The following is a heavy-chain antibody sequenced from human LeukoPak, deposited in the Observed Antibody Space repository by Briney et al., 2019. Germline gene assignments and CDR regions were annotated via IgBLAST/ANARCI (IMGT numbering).Heavy chain of an antibody. V-gene: IGHV4-59*01. CDR1: GGSISSYY. J-gene: IGHJ4*02. D-gene: IGHD6-13*01. Sequence: SETLSLTCTVSGGSISSYYWSWIRQPPGKGLEWIGYIYYSGSTNYNPSLKSRVTISVDTSKNQFSLKLSSVTAADTAVYYCARAGGSWYFDYWGQGTLVTVSS. CDR3: ARAGGSWYFDY. CDR2: IYYSGST.